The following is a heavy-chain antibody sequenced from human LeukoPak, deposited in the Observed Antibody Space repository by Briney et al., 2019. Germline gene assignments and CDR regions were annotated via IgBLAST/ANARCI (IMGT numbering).Heavy chain of an antibody. J-gene: IGHJ4*02. CDR1: GFTFSTYG. CDR3: AREDGYDSSGFFDY. V-gene: IGHV3-7*01. Sequence: GGSLRLSCAASGFTFSTYGMHWVRQAPGKGLEWVANIKQDGSEKNYVDSVKGRFTISRDNAKNSLYLQMNSLRAEDTAVYYCAREDGYDSSGFFDYWGQGTLVTVSS. CDR2: IKQDGSEK. D-gene: IGHD3-22*01.